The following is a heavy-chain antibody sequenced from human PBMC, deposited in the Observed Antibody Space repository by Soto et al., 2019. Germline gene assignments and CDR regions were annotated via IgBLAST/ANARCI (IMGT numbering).Heavy chain of an antibody. CDR3: AREDSSGYYSWFDP. V-gene: IGHV3-33*01. J-gene: IGHJ5*02. D-gene: IGHD3-22*01. Sequence: PGGSLRLSCAASGFTFSSYGMNWVRQAPGKGLEWVAVIWYDGSNKYYADSVKGRFTISRDISKNTLYLQMNSLGAEDTSVYYCAREDSSGYYSWFDPWGQGTLVTVSS. CDR2: IWYDGSNK. CDR1: GFTFSSYG.